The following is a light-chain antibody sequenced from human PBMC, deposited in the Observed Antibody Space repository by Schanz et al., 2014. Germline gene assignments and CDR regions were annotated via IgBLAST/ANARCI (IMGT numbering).Light chain of an antibody. CDR1: QSVSSTY. Sequence: EIVLTQSPGTLSLSPGERATLSCRASQSVSSTYLAWYQQKAGQAPRLLVYGASSRASGIPDRFSGSGSGTDLTLTISRLEPEDFAVYFCQQYGNSPLGTFGQGTEVEIK. CDR2: GAS. V-gene: IGKV3-20*01. CDR3: QQYGNSPLGT. J-gene: IGKJ1*01.